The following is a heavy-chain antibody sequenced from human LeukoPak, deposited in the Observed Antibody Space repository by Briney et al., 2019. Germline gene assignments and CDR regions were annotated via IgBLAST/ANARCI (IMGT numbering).Heavy chain of an antibody. V-gene: IGHV4-34*01. CDR2: INHSGST. CDR1: GGSFSGYY. CDR3: ARFKDKWLRFSYFDY. J-gene: IGHJ4*02. D-gene: IGHD5-12*01. Sequence: SETLSLTCAVYGGSFSGYYWSWIRQPPGKGLEWIGEINHSGSTNYNPSLESRVTISVDTSKNQFSLKLSSVTAADTAVYYCARFKDKWLRFSYFDYWGQGTLVTVSS.